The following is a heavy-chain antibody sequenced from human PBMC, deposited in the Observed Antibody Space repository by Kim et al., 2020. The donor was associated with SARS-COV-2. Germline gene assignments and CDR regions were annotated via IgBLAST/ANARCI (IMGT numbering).Heavy chain of an antibody. Sequence: SETLSLTCTVSGCSISSYYWSWIRQPPGKGLEWIGYVYYSGSTNYNPTLKRHVTISVDTSKTQFSLTLSSATAADTAASYCSSVRRGWLQDTADWCFDR. V-gene: IGHV4-59*01. J-gene: IGHJ2*01. CDR1: GCSISSYY. D-gene: IGHD2-15*01. CDR3: SSVRRGWLQDTADWCFDR. CDR2: VYYSGST.